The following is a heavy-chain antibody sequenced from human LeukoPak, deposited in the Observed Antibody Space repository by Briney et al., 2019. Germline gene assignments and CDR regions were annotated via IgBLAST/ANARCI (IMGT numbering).Heavy chain of an antibody. J-gene: IGHJ6*03. CDR2: MNPNSGNT. CDR3: ARLGNWNDDSGYYYMDV. D-gene: IGHD1-1*01. V-gene: IGHV1-8*01. Sequence: PVASVKVSCKASGYTFTSYDINWVRQATGQGLEWMGWMNPNSGNTGYAQKFQGRVTMTRNTSISTVYMELSSLRSEDTAVYYCARLGNWNDDSGYYYMDVWGKGTTVTISS. CDR1: GYTFTSYD.